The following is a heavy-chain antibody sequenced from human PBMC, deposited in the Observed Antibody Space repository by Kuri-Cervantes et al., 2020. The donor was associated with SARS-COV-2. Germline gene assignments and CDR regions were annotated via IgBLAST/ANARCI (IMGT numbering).Heavy chain of an antibody. Sequence: LSLTCAASGFTFRNYSLNWVRQAPGKGLEWVSYISGSSRTTFYAESVKGRFTISRDNAKNSLYLQMNSLRDEDTAVYCCARLDYLDWGQGTLVTVSS. V-gene: IGHV3-48*02. D-gene: IGHD3-16*01. CDR1: GFTFRNYS. J-gene: IGHJ4*02. CDR2: ISGSSRTT. CDR3: ARLDYLD.